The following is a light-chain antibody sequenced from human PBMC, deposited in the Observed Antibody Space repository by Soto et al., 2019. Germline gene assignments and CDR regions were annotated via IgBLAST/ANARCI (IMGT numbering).Light chain of an antibody. J-gene: IGKJ2*01. CDR3: HQYGSLYT. Sequence: EIVLTQSPGTLSLSPGERATHSCRASQSVSSSYLAWYQQKPGQAPRLLIYGASSRATGIPDRFSGSGSGTDFTVTISRLEPEDFAVYYCHQYGSLYTFGQGTKLEIK. CDR1: QSVSSSY. CDR2: GAS. V-gene: IGKV3-20*01.